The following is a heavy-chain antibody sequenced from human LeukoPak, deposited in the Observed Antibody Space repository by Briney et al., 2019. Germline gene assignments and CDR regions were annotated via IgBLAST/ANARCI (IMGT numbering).Heavy chain of an antibody. J-gene: IGHJ3*02. CDR2: ISYDGSNK. Sequence: QPGRSLRLSCAASGFTFSSYAMHWVRQAPGKGLEWVAVISYDGSNKYYADSVKGRFTISRDNSKNTLYLQMSSLRAEDTAVYHCAKEIGQWLARAAFDIWGQGTMVTVSS. V-gene: IGHV3-30-3*01. D-gene: IGHD6-19*01. CDR1: GFTFSSYA. CDR3: AKEIGQWLARAAFDI.